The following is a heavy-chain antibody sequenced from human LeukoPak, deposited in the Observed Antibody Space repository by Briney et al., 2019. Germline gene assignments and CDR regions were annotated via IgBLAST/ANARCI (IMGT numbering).Heavy chain of an antibody. V-gene: IGHV3-21*01. CDR3: ARGIEVVAAANNWFDP. J-gene: IGHJ5*02. CDR1: GFTFSTYS. D-gene: IGHD2-2*01. CDR2: ISTSSIYI. Sequence: GGSLRLSCAASGFTFSTYSMNWVRQAPGKGLEWVSSISTSSIYIYYADSLKGRFTISRDNAKNSMYLQMNSLRAEDTAMYYCARGIEVVAAANNWFDPWGQGTLVTVSS.